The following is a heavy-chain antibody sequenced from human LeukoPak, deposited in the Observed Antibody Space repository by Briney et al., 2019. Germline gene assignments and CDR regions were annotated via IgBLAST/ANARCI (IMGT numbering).Heavy chain of an antibody. V-gene: IGHV1-2*04. D-gene: IGHD4-17*01. J-gene: IGHJ4*02. Sequence: ASVKVSCKASGYTFTGYYTHWVRQAPGQGLEWMGWINPNSGGTNYAQKFQGWVTMTRDTSISTAYMELSRLRSDDTAVYYCARDDGTVTTSLDYWGQGTLVTVSS. CDR3: ARDDGTVTTSLDY. CDR1: GYTFTGYY. CDR2: INPNSGGT.